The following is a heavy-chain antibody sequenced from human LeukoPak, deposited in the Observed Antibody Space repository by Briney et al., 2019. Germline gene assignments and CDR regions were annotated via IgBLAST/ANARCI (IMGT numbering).Heavy chain of an antibody. D-gene: IGHD2-2*01. CDR2: IIPTFGTA. CDR1: GYTFTSYD. J-gene: IGHJ5*02. CDR3: ARDLSSHWFDP. Sequence: ASVTVSCMASGYTFTSYDINWVRQATGQGLEWMGGIIPTFGTANYAQKFQGRVTITTDESTSTAYMELSSLRSEDTAVYYCARDLSSHWFDPWGQGTLVTVSS. V-gene: IGHV1-69*05.